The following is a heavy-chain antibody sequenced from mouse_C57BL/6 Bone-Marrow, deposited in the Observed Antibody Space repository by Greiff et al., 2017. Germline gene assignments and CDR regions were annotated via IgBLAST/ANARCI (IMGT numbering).Heavy chain of an antibody. V-gene: IGHV5-2*01. CDR1: EYEFPSPD. Sequence: EVQVVESGGGLVQPGESLKLSCESNEYEFPSPDMYWVRQTPGKRLELVAAINSDGGSTYYPDTMERRFIISRDNTKKTLYLQMSSLRSEDTALYYCARVILGAMDYWGQGTSVTVSS. D-gene: IGHD4-1*01. CDR2: INSDGGST. J-gene: IGHJ4*01. CDR3: ARVILGAMDY.